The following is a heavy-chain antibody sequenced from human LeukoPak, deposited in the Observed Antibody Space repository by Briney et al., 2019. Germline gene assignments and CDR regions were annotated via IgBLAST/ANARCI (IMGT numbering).Heavy chain of an antibody. V-gene: IGHV3-21*01. CDR2: ITSSSDYI. CDR3: AIIVGATTNDY. CDR1: GFTFRSFT. J-gene: IGHJ4*02. Sequence: GGSLGLSCAASGFTFRSFTMNWVRQAPGKGLEWLSSITSSSDYIYYADSVKGRFTISRDNAKSSLYLQMSSLRAEDTAVYYCAIIVGATTNDYWGQGTLVTVSS. D-gene: IGHD1-26*01.